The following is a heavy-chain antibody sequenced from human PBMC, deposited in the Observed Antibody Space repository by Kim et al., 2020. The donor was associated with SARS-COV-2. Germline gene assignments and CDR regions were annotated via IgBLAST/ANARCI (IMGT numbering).Heavy chain of an antibody. V-gene: IGHV3-21*01. J-gene: IGHJ4*02. D-gene: IGHD4-4*01. Sequence: DSVKGRFTISRDNAKNSLYLQMNSLRAEDTAVYYCVTTSWTLQPIGYFDYWGQGTLVTVSS. CDR3: VTTSWTLQPIGYFDY.